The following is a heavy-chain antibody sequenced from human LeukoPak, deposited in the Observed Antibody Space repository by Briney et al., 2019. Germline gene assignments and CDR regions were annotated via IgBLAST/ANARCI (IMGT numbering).Heavy chain of an antibody. V-gene: IGHV4-34*01. CDR1: GGSFSGYY. J-gene: IGHJ6*03. Sequence: SETLSLTCAVYGGSFSGYYWSWIRQPPGKGREWFGEINHSGSNNYNPSLKSRVTISVDTSKNQFSLKLSSVTAADTAVYYCASPPFCGGDCSQAMDVWGKGTTVTVSS. CDR3: ASPPFCGGDCSQAMDV. CDR2: INHSGSN. D-gene: IGHD2-21*02.